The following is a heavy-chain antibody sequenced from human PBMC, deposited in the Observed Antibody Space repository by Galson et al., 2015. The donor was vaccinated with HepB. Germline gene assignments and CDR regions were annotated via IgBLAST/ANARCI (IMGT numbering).Heavy chain of an antibody. CDR1: GGSIYRSRHY. Sequence: SETLSLTCNISGGSIYRSRHYWAWIRQPPGKGLEWIASIFYTGSTYYNPSLKGRVTISVDTSKNEFSLRLTSVTAADTAVYYCARRSESPPPTYYFDSSGFYFDFWGQGTLVTVSS. CDR3: ARRSESPPPTYYFDSSGFYFDF. J-gene: IGHJ4*02. CDR2: IFYTGST. D-gene: IGHD3-22*01. V-gene: IGHV4-39*01.